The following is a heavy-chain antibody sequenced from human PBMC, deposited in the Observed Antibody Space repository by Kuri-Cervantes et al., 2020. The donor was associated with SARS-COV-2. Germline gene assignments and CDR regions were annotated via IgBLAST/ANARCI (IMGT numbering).Heavy chain of an antibody. CDR2: INPNSGGT. CDR1: GYTFTGYY. D-gene: IGHD5-12*01. Sequence: ASVKVSCKASGYTFTGYYMHWVRQAPGQGLEWMGWINPNSGGTNYAQKFQGRVTMTRDTPISTAYMELSRLRSDDTAVYYCARSAGRGYSGYDLRLFRLDYWGQGTLVTVSS. CDR3: ARSAGRGYSGYDLRLFRLDY. V-gene: IGHV1-2*02. J-gene: IGHJ4*02.